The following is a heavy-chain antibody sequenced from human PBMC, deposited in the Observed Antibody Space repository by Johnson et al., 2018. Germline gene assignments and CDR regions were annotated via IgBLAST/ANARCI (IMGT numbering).Heavy chain of an antibody. CDR2: INPSGTHA. V-gene: IGHV1-46*01. D-gene: IGHD1-7*01. Sequence: QVQLVQSGAEVQKPGASVKVSCKASGYRFSDHYIHWVRQAPGQGLEYMAVINPSGTHATYAQKFQGRVALTAATSTGTFYMELGGLRTEDTAVYYCARLGRHSWNYGPIYYYSYYMDVWGKGTTVTVSS. J-gene: IGHJ6*03. CDR3: ARLGRHSWNYGPIYYYSYYMDV. CDR1: GYRFSDHY.